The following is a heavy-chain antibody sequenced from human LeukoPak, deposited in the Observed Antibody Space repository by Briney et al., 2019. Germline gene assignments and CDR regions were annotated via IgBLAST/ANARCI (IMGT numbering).Heavy chain of an antibody. V-gene: IGHV1-46*01. CDR1: GGTFSSYV. J-gene: IGHJ4*02. Sequence: VASVKVSCKASGGTFSSYVISWVRQAPGQGLEWMGIINPSGGSTSYAQKFQGRVTMTRDTSTSTVYMELSSLRSEDTAVYYCARRYYDSSGYYDYWGQGTLVTVSS. D-gene: IGHD3-22*01. CDR3: ARRYYDSSGYYDY. CDR2: INPSGGST.